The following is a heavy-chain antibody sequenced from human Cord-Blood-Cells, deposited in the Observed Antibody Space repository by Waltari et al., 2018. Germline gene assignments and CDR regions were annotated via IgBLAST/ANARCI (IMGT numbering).Heavy chain of an antibody. J-gene: IGHJ3*02. CDR1: GFTFSSYW. V-gene: IGHV3-7*01. CDR2: IKQDGSEK. CDR3: ARDSGEWLDDDAFDI. Sequence: AASGFTFSSYWMSWVRLAPGKGLEWVANIKQDGSEKYYVDSVKGRFTISRDNAKNSLYLQMNSLRAEDTAVYYCARDSGEWLDDDAFDIWGQGTMVTVSS. D-gene: IGHD6-19*01.